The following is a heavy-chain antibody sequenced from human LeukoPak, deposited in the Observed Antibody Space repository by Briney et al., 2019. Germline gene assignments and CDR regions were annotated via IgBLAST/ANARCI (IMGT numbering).Heavy chain of an antibody. D-gene: IGHD3-22*01. J-gene: IGHJ6*03. CDR2: IYVTGST. Sequence: SETLSLTCTVSGGSIINYYWSWIRQPAGTGLEWVGRIYVTGSTIYNPSLQSRLSMSVDTPKNQFSLRLTSVTAADTAVYYCARLKYYDSTGYSPGYYMDVWGKGITDTVSS. V-gene: IGHV4-4*07. CDR3: ARLKYYDSTGYSPGYYMDV. CDR1: GGSIINYY.